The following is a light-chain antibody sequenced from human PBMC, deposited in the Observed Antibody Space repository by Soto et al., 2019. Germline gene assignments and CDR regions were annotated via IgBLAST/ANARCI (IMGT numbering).Light chain of an antibody. V-gene: IGLV2-8*01. CDR2: EVS. CDR1: SSDVGGNDY. Sequence: QSALTQPPSASGSPGQSVTVSCTGTSSDVGGNDYVSWFQQHPGKAPKLMIYEVSKRPSGVPDRFSGSKSGNTASLTVSGLQAEDEADYYCSSYVGSLVVFGGGTKLTVL. CDR3: SSYVGSLVV. J-gene: IGLJ2*01.